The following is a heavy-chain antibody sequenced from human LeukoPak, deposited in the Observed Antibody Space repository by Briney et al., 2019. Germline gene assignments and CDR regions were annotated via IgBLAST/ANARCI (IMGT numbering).Heavy chain of an antibody. J-gene: IGHJ6*02. D-gene: IGHD1-26*01. Sequence: GESLKISCKASQYSFTTYWIAWVRQMPGKGLEWMGIIYPDDSDTRYSPSFQGQVTISVDKSISTAYLQWSSLKASDTAMYFCARGSGSYYDHYYYGMDVWGQGTTVTVSS. CDR3: ARGSGSYYDHYYYGMDV. CDR2: IYPDDSDT. CDR1: QYSFTTYW. V-gene: IGHV5-51*01.